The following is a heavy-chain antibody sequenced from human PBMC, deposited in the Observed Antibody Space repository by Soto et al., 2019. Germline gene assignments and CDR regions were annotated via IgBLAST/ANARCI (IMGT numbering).Heavy chain of an antibody. Sequence: GSLRLSCAASGFTFTNYAMSWVRQAPGKGLEWVSAISGSGGNTFYAISVRGRFTISRDNSKNTLYLQMSSLRAEDTAVYYCAKGVHTSNYHYYFDYWGQGPLVTVSS. V-gene: IGHV3-23*01. CDR1: GFTFTNYA. CDR2: ISGSGGNT. J-gene: IGHJ4*02. CDR3: AKGVHTSNYHYYFDY. D-gene: IGHD4-4*01.